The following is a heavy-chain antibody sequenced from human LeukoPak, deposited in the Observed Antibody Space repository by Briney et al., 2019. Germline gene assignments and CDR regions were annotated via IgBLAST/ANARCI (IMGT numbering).Heavy chain of an antibody. V-gene: IGHV3-30*03. CDR1: GFTFSTYG. Sequence: LGGSLRLSCAASGFTFSTYGTHWVRQAPGKGLEWVTFISYEGSIKRYADSVKGRFTISRDNSKNTLYLQMNSLRAEDTAVYYCARCTTGRTFGSLREIKRSREIDYWGQGTLVTVSS. D-gene: IGHD1-1*01. J-gene: IGHJ4*02. CDR2: ISYEGSIK. CDR3: ARCTTGRTFGSLREIKRSREIDY.